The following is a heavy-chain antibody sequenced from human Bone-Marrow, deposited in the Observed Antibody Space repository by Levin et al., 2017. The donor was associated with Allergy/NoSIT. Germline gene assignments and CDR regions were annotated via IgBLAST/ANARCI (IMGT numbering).Heavy chain of an antibody. CDR2: INPDNGGT. V-gene: IGHV1-2*02. CDR3: ARGVGRAGRQARFRCWFDA. CDR1: GYTFIGYY. D-gene: IGHD6-6*01. Sequence: PAASVKVSCKASGYTFIGYYMHWVRQAPGQGLEWMGWINPDNGGTHSAENFQGRVTMTRTTSINAVFLDLNSLTSDDTAVYFCARGVGRAGRQARFRCWFDAWGQGALVTVSS. J-gene: IGHJ5*02.